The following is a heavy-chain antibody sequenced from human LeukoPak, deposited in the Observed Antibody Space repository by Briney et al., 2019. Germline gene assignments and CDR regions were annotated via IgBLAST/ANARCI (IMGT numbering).Heavy chain of an antibody. D-gene: IGHD3-3*01. V-gene: IGHV4-59*01. CDR3: ARGLFGVFDY. Sequence: PSETLSLTCTVSGGSISSYYWSWIRQPPGKGLEWIGYTYYSGSTNYNPSLKSRVTISVDTSKNQFSLKLSSVTAADTAVYYCARGLFGVFDYWGQGTLVTVSS. CDR2: TYYSGST. CDR1: GGSISSYY. J-gene: IGHJ4*02.